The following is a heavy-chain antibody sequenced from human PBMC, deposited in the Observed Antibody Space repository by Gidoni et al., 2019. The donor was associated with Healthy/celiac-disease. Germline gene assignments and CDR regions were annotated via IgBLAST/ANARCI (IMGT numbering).Heavy chain of an antibody. J-gene: IGHJ3*02. D-gene: IGHD2-2*01. Sequence: QVQLVESGGGVVQPGRSLRRSCAASGFTFSSYGMHWVRQAPGKGLEWVAVISYDGSNKYYADSVKGRFTISRDNSKNTLYLQMNSLRAEDTAVYYCAKCGSTSCYLGGDAFDIWGQGTMVTVSS. CDR1: GFTFSSYG. CDR2: ISYDGSNK. V-gene: IGHV3-30*18. CDR3: AKCGSTSCYLGGDAFDI.